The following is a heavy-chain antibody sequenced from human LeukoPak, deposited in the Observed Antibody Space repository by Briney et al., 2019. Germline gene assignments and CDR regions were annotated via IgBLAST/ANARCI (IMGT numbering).Heavy chain of an antibody. CDR3: ARAGVVVAAIDY. Sequence: GGSLRLSCAASGFTFSSYAMSWVRQAPGKGLEWVSAISGSGGSIYYADSVKGRFTISRDNAKNSLYLQMNSLRAEDTAVYYCARAGVVVAAIDYWGQGTLVTVSS. CDR1: GFTFSSYA. CDR2: ISGSGGSI. V-gene: IGHV3-23*01. D-gene: IGHD2-15*01. J-gene: IGHJ4*02.